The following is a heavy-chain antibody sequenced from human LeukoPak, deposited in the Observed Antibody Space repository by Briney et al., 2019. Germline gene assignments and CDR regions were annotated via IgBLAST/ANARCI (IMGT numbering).Heavy chain of an antibody. CDR1: GFTVRSNY. D-gene: IGHD6-13*01. Sequence: GGSLRLFCAASGFTVRSNYMSWVRQAPGKGLEWVSVIYSGGSTYYADSVKGRFTISRDNSKNTLYLQMNSLRAEDTAVYYCAKDVGIAAAGTSELGQTVGWGQGTLVTVSS. J-gene: IGHJ4*02. V-gene: IGHV3-66*01. CDR3: AKDVGIAAAGTSELGQTVG. CDR2: IYSGGST.